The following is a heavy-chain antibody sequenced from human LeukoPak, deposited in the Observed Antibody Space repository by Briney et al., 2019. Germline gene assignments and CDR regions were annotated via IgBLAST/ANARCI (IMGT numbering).Heavy chain of an antibody. CDR2: INTNTGNP. Sequence: ASVKVSCKASGYTFTSYAMNWVRQAPGQGLEWMGWINTNTGNPTYAQGFTGRFVFSLDTSVSTAYLQISSLKAEDTAVYYCARGLPYYYDSSGYPDAFDIWGLGTMVTVSS. CDR1: GYTFTSYA. CDR3: ARGLPYYYDSSGYPDAFDI. J-gene: IGHJ3*02. D-gene: IGHD3-22*01. V-gene: IGHV7-4-1*02.